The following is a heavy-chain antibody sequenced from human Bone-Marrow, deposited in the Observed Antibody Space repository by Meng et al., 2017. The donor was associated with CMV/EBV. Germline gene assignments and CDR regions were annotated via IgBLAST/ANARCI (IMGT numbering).Heavy chain of an antibody. D-gene: IGHD2-21*02. Sequence: GGSLKISCAASGFTFSSYAMSWVRQAPGKGLEWVSAISGSGGSTYYADSVKGRFTISRDNSKNTLYLQMNSLRAEDTAVYYCARDQKGGLTLQWFDPWGQGTLVTVSS. CDR2: ISGSGGST. CDR3: ARDQKGGLTLQWFDP. V-gene: IGHV3-23*01. J-gene: IGHJ5*02. CDR1: GFTFSSYA.